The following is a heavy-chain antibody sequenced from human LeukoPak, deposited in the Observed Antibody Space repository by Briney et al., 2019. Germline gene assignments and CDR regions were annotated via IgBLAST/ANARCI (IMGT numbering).Heavy chain of an antibody. CDR3: AFEGPVSGYAFDP. V-gene: IGHV4-34*08. CDR2: INHSGGT. CDR1: GFTFRSYW. Sequence: AGGSLRLSCAGSGFTFRSYWMHWVRQPPGKGLEWIGQINHSGGTNYHPSLKTRVTISLDTSKNQVSLKLRSVTAADTAVYYCAFEGPVSGYAFDPWGQGALVAVSS. D-gene: IGHD5-12*01. J-gene: IGHJ5*02.